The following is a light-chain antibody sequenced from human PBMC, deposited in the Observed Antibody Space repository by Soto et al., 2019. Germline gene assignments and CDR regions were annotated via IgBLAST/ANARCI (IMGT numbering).Light chain of an antibody. CDR3: QPNYNTSLT. CDR1: QTISSY. Sequence: DIEMTQSPSSLSASVGDRVTITCRASQTISSYLKWYHQKPGKAPKLLIYAVSNLQSWGLSRLSGSGSGTDFTLTICTLQPEDFGTYYCQPNYNTSLTFGPGTNVEIK. V-gene: IGKV1-39*01. CDR2: AVS. J-gene: IGKJ3*01.